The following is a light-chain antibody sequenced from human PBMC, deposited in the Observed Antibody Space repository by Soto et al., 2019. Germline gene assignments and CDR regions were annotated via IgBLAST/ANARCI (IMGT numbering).Light chain of an antibody. J-gene: IGLJ2*01. CDR3: AAWDDSLDGVV. CDR1: GSNIGSTT. CDR2: SNN. Sequence: QSALTQPPSASGTPGQRVTISCSGSGSNIGSTTVNWYQHIPGTSPKLLIYSNNQRPSGVPDQFSGSKSGTSASLAISGLQSEDEAVFYCAAWDDSLDGVVFGGGTKLTVL. V-gene: IGLV1-44*01.